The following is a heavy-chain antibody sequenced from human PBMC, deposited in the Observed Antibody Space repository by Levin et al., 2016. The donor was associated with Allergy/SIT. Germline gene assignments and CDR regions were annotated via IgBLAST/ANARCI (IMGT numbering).Heavy chain of an antibody. J-gene: IGHJ5*02. CDR2: IFPGDSDT. CDR1: ENSFNNYW. CDR3: AGHRGIVTHAES. Sequence: GESLKISCEGSENSFNNYWIDWVRQVPGRGLEWMGIIFPGDSDTRYAPSLQGQVTISADKSTRTAYLQWSSLKASDTAIYYCAGHRGIVTHAESWGQGTLVTVSS. D-gene: IGHD1-26*01. V-gene: IGHV5-51*01.